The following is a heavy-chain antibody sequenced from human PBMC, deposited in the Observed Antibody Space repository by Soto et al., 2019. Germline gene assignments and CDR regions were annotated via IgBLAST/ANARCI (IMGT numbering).Heavy chain of an antibody. Sequence: SVKVSCKASGFTFTISGMQWVRQARGQRLEWIGWIVVGSGNTNYAQKFQERVTITRDMSTSTAYMELSSLRSEDTAVYYCAAEGSSWYGNWFDPWGQGTLVTVSS. J-gene: IGHJ5*02. CDR3: AAEGSSWYGNWFDP. V-gene: IGHV1-58*02. CDR1: GFTFTISG. CDR2: IVVGSGNT. D-gene: IGHD6-13*01.